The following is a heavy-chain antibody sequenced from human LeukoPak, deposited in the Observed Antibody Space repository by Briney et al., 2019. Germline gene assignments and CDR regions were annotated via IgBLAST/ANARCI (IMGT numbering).Heavy chain of an antibody. J-gene: IGHJ4*02. CDR2: ISSSGSTI. Sequence: PGGSLRLSCAASGFTFSSYEMNWVRQAPGKGLEWVSYISSSGSTIYYADSVKGRFTISRDNAKNSLYLQMNSLRAEDTAVYYCARDHVGGFPDYWGQGTLVTVSS. CDR3: ARDHVGGFPDY. D-gene: IGHD2-15*01. CDR1: GFTFSSYE. V-gene: IGHV3-48*03.